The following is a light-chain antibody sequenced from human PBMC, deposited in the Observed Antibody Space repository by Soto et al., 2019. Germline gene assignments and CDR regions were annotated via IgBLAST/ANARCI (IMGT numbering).Light chain of an antibody. CDR3: QQYSNWPSCT. CDR2: DAS. CDR1: QSVSRY. J-gene: IGKJ1*01. V-gene: IGKV3-15*01. Sequence: EIVMTQSPATLSLSPGERATLSCRSSQSVSRYLAWYQQKPGQAPRLLIYDASNRATGIPARFSGSGSETDFTLTISSLESEDYAIYYCQQYSNWPSCTFGQGTKVDIK.